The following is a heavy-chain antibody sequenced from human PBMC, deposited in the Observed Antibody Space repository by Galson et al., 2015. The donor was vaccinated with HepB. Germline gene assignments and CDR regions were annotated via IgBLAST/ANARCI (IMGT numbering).Heavy chain of an antibody. CDR3: ARERGDWGALEYLDL. CDR1: GDSVSAHSAA. Sequence: CAISGDSVSAHSAAWNWIRQSPSRGLEWLGRTYYRSKWYNGYAVSVKSRITINPDTSKNHFSLQLKSVTLEDSAVYYCARERGDWGALEYLDLWGRGTLVTVSS. V-gene: IGHV6-1*01. J-gene: IGHJ2*01. CDR2: TYYRSKWYN. D-gene: IGHD7-27*01.